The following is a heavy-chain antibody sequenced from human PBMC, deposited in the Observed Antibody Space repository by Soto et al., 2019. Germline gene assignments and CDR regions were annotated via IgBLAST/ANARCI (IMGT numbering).Heavy chain of an antibody. J-gene: IGHJ4*02. CDR2: ISDNGNT. V-gene: IGHV4-30-4*01. Sequence: ASETLSVTGSVSVGSLSGPGTCWSCILQAPGKALEWMAYISDNGNTFSDPTLRSRLTVSIDASKNQFSLKLASVTAADTAIYYCARTPTRSDFHVVLHGFDLWGQGTLVTVSS. CDR3: ARTPTRSDFHVVLHGFDL. CDR1: VGSLSGPGTC. D-gene: IGHD3-10*01.